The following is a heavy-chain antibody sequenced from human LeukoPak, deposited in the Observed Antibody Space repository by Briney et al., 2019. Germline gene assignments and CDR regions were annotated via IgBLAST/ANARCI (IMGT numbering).Heavy chain of an antibody. Sequence: GGSLRRSCAASGFTFSNYWMSWVRQAPGKGLGWVANINQDGSEKYYVDSVKGRFTISRDNARSSLYLQMNSLRVEDTAVYYCARVQGSSGPGIFEYWGQGTLVPVSS. J-gene: IGHJ4*02. CDR1: GFTFSNYW. V-gene: IGHV3-7*01. CDR2: INQDGSEK. CDR3: ARVQGSSGPGIFEY. D-gene: IGHD6-19*01.